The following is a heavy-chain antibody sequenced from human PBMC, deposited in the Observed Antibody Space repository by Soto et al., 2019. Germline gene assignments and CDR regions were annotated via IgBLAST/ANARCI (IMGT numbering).Heavy chain of an antibody. Sequence: QVQLQESGPGLVKPSQTLSLTCTVSGGSISSGGYYWSWIRQHPGKGLEWIGYIYYSGSTYYNPSLKSRVTISVDTSKNQFSLKLSSVTAEDTAVYYCASRGPRYGDYQPYDYWGQGTLVTVSS. CDR1: GGSISSGGYY. D-gene: IGHD4-17*01. J-gene: IGHJ4*02. CDR3: ASRGPRYGDYQPYDY. CDR2: IYYSGST. V-gene: IGHV4-31*03.